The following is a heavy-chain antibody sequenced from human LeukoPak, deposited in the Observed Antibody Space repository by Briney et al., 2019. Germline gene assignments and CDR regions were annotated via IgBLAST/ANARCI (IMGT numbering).Heavy chain of an antibody. D-gene: IGHD3-10*01. Sequence: GGSLRLSCAASGFTFSSYEMNWVRQAPGKGLEWVSYISSSGSTIYYADSVKGRFTISRDNSKNTLYLQMNSLRAEDTAVYYCARRNAAYGPFDPWGQGTLVTVSS. CDR2: ISSSGSTI. CDR1: GFTFSSYE. V-gene: IGHV3-48*03. J-gene: IGHJ5*02. CDR3: ARRNAAYGPFDP.